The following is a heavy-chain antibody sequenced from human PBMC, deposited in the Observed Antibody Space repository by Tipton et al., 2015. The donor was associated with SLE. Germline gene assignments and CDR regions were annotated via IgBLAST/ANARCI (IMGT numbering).Heavy chain of an antibody. V-gene: IGHV4-39*07. Sequence: TLSLTCTVSGGSISSYYWSWIRQPPGKGLEWIGSIYYSGSTYYNPPLKSRVTISVDTSKNQFSLKLSSVTAADTAVYYCARVYVLLSWGQGTMVTVSS. J-gene: IGHJ3*01. CDR1: GGSISSYY. CDR2: IYYSGST. CDR3: ARVYVLLS. D-gene: IGHD3-10*01.